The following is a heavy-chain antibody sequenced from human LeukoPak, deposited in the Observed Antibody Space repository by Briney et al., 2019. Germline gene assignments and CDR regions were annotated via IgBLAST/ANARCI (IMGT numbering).Heavy chain of an antibody. CDR2: INPNSGGT. CDR3: ARGYPLSTTAASPYFQH. J-gene: IGHJ1*01. V-gene: IGHV1-2*02. Sequence: GASVKVSCKASGYTFTAYYMHWVRQAPGQGLEWMGWINPNSGGTNYAQKFQGRVTMTRDTSISTAYMELSRLRSDDTAVYYCARGYPLSTTAASPYFQHWGQGTLVTVSS. CDR1: GYTFTAYY. D-gene: IGHD1/OR15-1a*01.